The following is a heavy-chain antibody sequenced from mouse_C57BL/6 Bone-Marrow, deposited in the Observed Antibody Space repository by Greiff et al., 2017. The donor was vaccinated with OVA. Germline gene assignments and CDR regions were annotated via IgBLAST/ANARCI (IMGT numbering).Heavy chain of an antibody. CDR2: INPNNGGT. CDR3: THSNYDFDY. J-gene: IGHJ2*01. D-gene: IGHD2-5*01. Sequence: VQLQQSGPELVKPGASVKISCKASGYTFTDYYMNWVKQSHGKSLEWIGDINPNNGGTSYNQKFKGKATLTVDKSSSTAYMELRSLTSEDSAVYYCTHSNYDFDYWGQGTTLTVSS. V-gene: IGHV1-26*01. CDR1: GYTFTDYY.